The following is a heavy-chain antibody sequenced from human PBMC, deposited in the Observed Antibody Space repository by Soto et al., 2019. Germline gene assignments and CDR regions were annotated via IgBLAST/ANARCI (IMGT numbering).Heavy chain of an antibody. Sequence: HPGGSLRLSCEASGFTFSGFDMHWVRQPTGKGLEWVSSIGTTGDTYYAVSVKSRFTISRDNAKNSLSLQMNSLRAGDMAVYFCAKSQEIGTHFFDSWGQGTQVTVSS. CDR2: IGTTGDT. V-gene: IGHV3-13*01. CDR1: GFTFSGFD. D-gene: IGHD6-13*01. J-gene: IGHJ4*02. CDR3: AKSQEIGTHFFDS.